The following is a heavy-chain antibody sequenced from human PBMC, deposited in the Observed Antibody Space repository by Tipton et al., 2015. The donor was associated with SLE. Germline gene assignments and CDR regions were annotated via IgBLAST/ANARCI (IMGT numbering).Heavy chain of an antibody. CDR3: ATELFRGYTSGWGPDY. CDR1: GASIGSGGYS. CDR2: IFHSGIT. J-gene: IGHJ4*02. D-gene: IGHD6-19*01. Sequence: TLSLTCAVSGASIGSGGYSWNWIRQPPGKGLQWIGYIFHSGITYYNPSLKSRVTMSVDRSNNQFSLRLTSVTAADTAVYYCATELFRGYTSGWGPDYWAQGTLVTVSS. V-gene: IGHV4-30-2*01.